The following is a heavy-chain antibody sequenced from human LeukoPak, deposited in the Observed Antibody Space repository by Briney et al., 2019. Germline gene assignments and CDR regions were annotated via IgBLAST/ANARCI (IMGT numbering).Heavy chain of an antibody. CDR3: ARLHSGYPHYFDY. CDR2: IYSGGST. Sequence: PGGSLRLSCAASGFTFDGYAMYWVRQAPGKGLEWVSVIYSGGSTYYADSVKVRFTISRDNSKNTLYLQMNSQRAEDTAVYYCARLHSGYPHYFDYWGQGTLVTVSS. V-gene: IGHV3-66*01. D-gene: IGHD3-22*01. J-gene: IGHJ4*02. CDR1: GFTFDGYA.